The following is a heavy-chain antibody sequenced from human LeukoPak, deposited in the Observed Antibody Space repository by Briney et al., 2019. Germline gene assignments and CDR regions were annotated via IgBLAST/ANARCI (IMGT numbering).Heavy chain of an antibody. CDR1: GFTFSTYG. Sequence: GGSLRLSCAASGFTFSTYGMSWVRQAPGKGLEWVSTLSTSTTRTYYADSVKGRFTISRDNSKNTLYLQMNSLRAEDTAVYYCAKNPRTAYYYDSSGLTYYFDYWGQGTLVTVSS. D-gene: IGHD3-22*01. CDR2: LSTSTTRT. V-gene: IGHV3-23*01. CDR3: AKNPRTAYYYDSSGLTYYFDY. J-gene: IGHJ4*02.